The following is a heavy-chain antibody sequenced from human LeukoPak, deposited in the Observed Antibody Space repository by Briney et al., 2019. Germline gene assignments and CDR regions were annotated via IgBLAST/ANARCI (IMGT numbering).Heavy chain of an antibody. CDR1: GYTFTGYY. J-gene: IGHJ4*02. V-gene: IGHV1-2*02. CDR3: ARDLELRGVDY. D-gene: IGHD1-7*01. CDR2: INPNSGGT. Sequence: EASVKVSCKASGYTFTGYYMHWVRQAPGQGLEWMGWINPNSGGTSYAQKFQGRVTMTRDTSISTAYMELSRLRSDDTAVYYCARDLELRGVDYWGQGTLVTVSS.